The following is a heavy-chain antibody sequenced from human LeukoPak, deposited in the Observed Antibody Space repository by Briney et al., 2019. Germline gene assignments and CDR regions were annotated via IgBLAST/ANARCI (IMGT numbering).Heavy chain of an antibody. V-gene: IGHV4-59*01. Sequence: SETLSLTCTVSGGSISSYYWSWIRQPAGKGLEWIGYIYYSGSTNYNPSLKSRVTISVDTSKNQFSLKLSSVTAADTAVYYCARGAIPGQFQHWGQGTLVTVSS. CDR1: GGSISSYY. D-gene: IGHD2-21*01. J-gene: IGHJ1*01. CDR3: ARGAIPGQFQH. CDR2: IYYSGST.